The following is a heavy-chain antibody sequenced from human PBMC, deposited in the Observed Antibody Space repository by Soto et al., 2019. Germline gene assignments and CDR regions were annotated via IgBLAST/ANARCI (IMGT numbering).Heavy chain of an antibody. D-gene: IGHD3-3*01. CDR2: ISYDGSNK. CDR3: ARDLKLTWSGYYHYYYYGMDV. V-gene: IGHV3-30-3*01. J-gene: IGHJ6*02. CDR1: GFTFSSYA. Sequence: QVQLVESGGGVVQPARSLRLSCAASGFTFSSYAMHWVRQAPGKGLEWVAVISYDGSNKYYADSVKGRFTISRDNSKNTLYLQMNSLRAEDTAVYYCARDLKLTWSGYYHYYYYGMDVWGQGTTVTVSS.